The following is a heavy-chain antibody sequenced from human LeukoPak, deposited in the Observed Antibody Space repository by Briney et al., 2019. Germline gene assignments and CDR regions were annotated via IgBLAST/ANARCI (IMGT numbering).Heavy chain of an antibody. CDR3: ARPIGKIAVAGIFDY. D-gene: IGHD6-19*01. CDR1: GFTFDDYA. Sequence: GGSLRLSCAASGFTFDDYAMHWVRQAPGKGLEWVSGISWNSGSIGYADSVKGRFTISRDNAKTSLYLQMNSLRAEDTAVYYCARPIGKIAVAGIFDYWGQGTLVTVSS. J-gene: IGHJ4*02. CDR2: ISWNSGSI. V-gene: IGHV3-9*01.